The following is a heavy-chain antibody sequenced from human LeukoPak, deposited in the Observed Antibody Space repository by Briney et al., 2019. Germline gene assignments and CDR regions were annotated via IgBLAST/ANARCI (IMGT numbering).Heavy chain of an antibody. J-gene: IGHJ6*02. CDR2: ISGNGGRT. CDR3: AKDLYGFYAMDV. Sequence: GGSLRLSCAASGFTFSTYAMSWVRQAPGKGLEWVSAISGNGGRTYYADFVKGRFTISRDNSKNTLYLQMNGLRAEDSAVYYCAKDLYGFYAMDVWGQGTTVTVSS. D-gene: IGHD4-17*01. V-gene: IGHV3-23*01. CDR1: GFTFSTYA.